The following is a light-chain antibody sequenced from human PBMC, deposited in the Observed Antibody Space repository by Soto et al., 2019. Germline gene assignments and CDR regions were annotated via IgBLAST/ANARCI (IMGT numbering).Light chain of an antibody. J-gene: IGKJ2*01. CDR3: MQGTQWPYT. V-gene: IGKV2-30*01. Sequence: DLVMTQSPLSLPVTLGQPASISCRSSQSLIYKDGNTYLNWCQQRPGQSPRRFIYKVSNRDSGVPDRFSGSGSGTDFTLKISRVEAEDVGVYYCMQGTQWPYTFGQGTKLEIK. CDR2: KVS. CDR1: QSLIYKDGNTY.